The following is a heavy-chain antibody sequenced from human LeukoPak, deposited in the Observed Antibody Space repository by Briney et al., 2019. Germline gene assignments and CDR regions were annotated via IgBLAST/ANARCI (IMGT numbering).Heavy chain of an antibody. V-gene: IGHV4-61*02. CDR3: ARAPPSNYVDC. Sequence: SQTLSLTCTVSGGSISSGSYYWSWIRQPAGKGLEWIGRIYTSGSTNYNPSLKSRVTISVDTSKNQFSLKLSSVTAADTAVYYCARAPPSNYVDCWGQGTLVTVSS. CDR1: GGSISSGSYY. D-gene: IGHD4-11*01. J-gene: IGHJ4*02. CDR2: IYTSGST.